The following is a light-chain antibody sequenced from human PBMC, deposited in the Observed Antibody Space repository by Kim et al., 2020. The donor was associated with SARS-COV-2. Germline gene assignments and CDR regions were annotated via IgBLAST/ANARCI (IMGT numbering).Light chain of an antibody. Sequence: GQSITSSCTGTSSDIGGYNYVSWYQQHPGKGPQLMIYAVTKRPSGVSSRFSGSKSGNTASLTISGLQAEDEADYYCISFTNDATWVFGGGTQLTVL. J-gene: IGLJ3*02. CDR1: SSDIGGYNY. CDR2: AVT. CDR3: ISFTNDATWV. V-gene: IGLV2-14*03.